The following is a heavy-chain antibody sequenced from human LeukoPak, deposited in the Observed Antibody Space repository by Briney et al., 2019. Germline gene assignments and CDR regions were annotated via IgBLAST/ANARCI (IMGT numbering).Heavy chain of an antibody. D-gene: IGHD3-16*01. Sequence: ASVKVSXKASGYTFTGYYMQWVRQAPGQGLEWMGWIDPKSGGTNYAQKFQGRDNMNRDTSITTAYMELSRLRSDDTAVYYCARDRLSAALGGGWGQGTLVTVSS. CDR3: ARDRLSAALGGG. CDR1: GYTFTGYY. CDR2: IDPKSGGT. J-gene: IGHJ4*02. V-gene: IGHV1-2*02.